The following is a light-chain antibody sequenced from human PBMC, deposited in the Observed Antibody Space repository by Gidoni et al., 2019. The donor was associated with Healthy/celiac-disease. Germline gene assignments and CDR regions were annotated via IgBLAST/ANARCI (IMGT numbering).Light chain of an antibody. J-gene: IGKJ2*01. CDR3: QQYNNWPPYT. CDR1: QSVSSN. V-gene: IGKV3-15*01. Sequence: EIVMTQSPAPLSVSPGERATLSCRASQSVSSNLAWYQQKPSQAPRLLIYGASTRATGIPARFSGSGSGTEFTLTISSLQSEDFAVYYCQQYNNWPPYTFGQGTKLEIK. CDR2: GAS.